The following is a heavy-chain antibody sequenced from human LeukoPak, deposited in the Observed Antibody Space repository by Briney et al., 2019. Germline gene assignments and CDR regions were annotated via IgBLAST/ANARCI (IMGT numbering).Heavy chain of an antibody. Sequence: SETLSLTCAVYGGSFSGYYWSWIRQPPGKGLEWIGEINHSGSTNYNPSLKSRVTISVDTSKNQFSLKLSSVTAADTAVYYCARTMDTPDYWGQGTLVTVSS. CDR3: ARTMDTPDY. V-gene: IGHV4-34*01. CDR1: GGSFSGYY. CDR2: INHSGST. J-gene: IGHJ4*02.